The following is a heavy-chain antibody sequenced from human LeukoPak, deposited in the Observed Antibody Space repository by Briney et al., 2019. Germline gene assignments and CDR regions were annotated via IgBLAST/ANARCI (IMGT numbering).Heavy chain of an antibody. V-gene: IGHV3-23*01. D-gene: IGHD6-13*01. CDR1: GFTFSSYA. CDR2: ISGSGGGT. CDR3: AKGPDLYSSTPFDY. J-gene: IGHJ4*02. Sequence: GGSLRLSCAASGFTFSSYAMSWVRQAPGKGLEWVSAISGSGGGTYYADSVKGRFTISRDNSKNTLYLQMNSLRAEDTAVYYCAKGPDLYSSTPFDYWGQGTLVTVSS.